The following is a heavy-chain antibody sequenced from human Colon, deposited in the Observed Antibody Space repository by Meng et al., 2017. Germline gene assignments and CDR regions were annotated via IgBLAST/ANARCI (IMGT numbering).Heavy chain of an antibody. Sequence: VEVGGSGGALVKRGGSRRISCAASGFTLSDSHMSWIRQAPGKGPEWVSYISSGGGTKSYADSVKGRFTIYRDNANNSLFLQMNSLRAEDTAVYYCARTIGFSGGYFDYWGQGSLVTVSS. CDR2: ISSGGGTK. CDR3: ARTIGFSGGYFDY. CDR1: GFTLSDSH. D-gene: IGHD1-1*01. J-gene: IGHJ4*02. V-gene: IGHV3-11*04.